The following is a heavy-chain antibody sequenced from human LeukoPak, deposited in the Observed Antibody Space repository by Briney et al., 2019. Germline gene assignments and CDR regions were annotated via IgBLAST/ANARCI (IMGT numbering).Heavy chain of an antibody. J-gene: IGHJ5*02. Sequence: SETLSLTCTVSGGSIRSYYWSWIRQPPGKGLEWIGYTYYSGSTNYNPSLKSRVTISVDMSKNQFSLKLSSVTAADTAVYYCARRGRRRGGQSREKNWFDPWGQGTLVTVSS. CDR1: GGSIRSYY. D-gene: IGHD3-10*01. V-gene: IGHV4-59*12. CDR2: TYYSGST. CDR3: ARRGRRRGGQSREKNWFDP.